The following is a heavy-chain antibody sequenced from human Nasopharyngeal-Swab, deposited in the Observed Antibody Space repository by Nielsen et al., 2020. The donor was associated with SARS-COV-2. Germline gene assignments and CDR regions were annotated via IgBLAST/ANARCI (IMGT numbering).Heavy chain of an antibody. CDR1: GGTFSSYA. V-gene: IGHV1-69*13. CDR2: IIPIFGTA. CDR3: ARDLGGDSSSWTPPFDY. Sequence: PVKVSCKASGGTFSSYAISWVRQAPGQGLEWMGGIIPIFGTANYAQKFQGRVTITADESTSTAYMELSSLRSEDTAVYYCARDLGGDSSSWTPPFDYWGQGTLVTVSS. D-gene: IGHD6-13*01. J-gene: IGHJ4*02.